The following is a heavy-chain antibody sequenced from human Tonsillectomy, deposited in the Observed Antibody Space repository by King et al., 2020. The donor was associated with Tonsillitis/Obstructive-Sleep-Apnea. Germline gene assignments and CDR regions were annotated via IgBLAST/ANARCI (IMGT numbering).Heavy chain of an antibody. Sequence: VQLQQWGAGLLKPSETLSLTCGVYGGSFSGYNWSWIRQPPGKGLEWIGEINHSGSTNYNPSLKSRDTISVATSKNQFSLKLSSVTAADTAVYYCARGARSITIFGVVNQPNSTDMDDWGKGTTVTVSS. V-gene: IGHV4-34*01. CDR1: GGSFSGYN. D-gene: IGHD3-3*01. CDR2: INHSGST. CDR3: ARGARSITIFGVVNQPNSTDMDD. J-gene: IGHJ6*03.